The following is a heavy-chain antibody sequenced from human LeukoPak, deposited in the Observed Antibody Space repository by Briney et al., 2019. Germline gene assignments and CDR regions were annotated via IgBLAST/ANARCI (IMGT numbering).Heavy chain of an antibody. V-gene: IGHV5-51*01. CDR1: GYIFTRYW. Sequence: GASLQISCKGSGYIFTRYWIGWVRQLPGKGLEWMGIIYPGDSDTRYSPSFQGQVTISADKSISTAYLQWSSLQASDTAMYHCARLVGQILVLFDYWGQGTLVTVSS. CDR3: ARLVGQILVLFDY. D-gene: IGHD2-15*01. CDR2: IYPGDSDT. J-gene: IGHJ4*02.